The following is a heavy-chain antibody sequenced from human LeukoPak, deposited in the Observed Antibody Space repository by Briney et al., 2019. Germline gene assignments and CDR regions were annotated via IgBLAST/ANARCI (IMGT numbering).Heavy chain of an antibody. D-gene: IGHD1-1*01. CDR3: ARSGMTHFDY. CDR1: GFTFSDYY. V-gene: IGHV3-66*01. Sequence: PGGSLRLSCAASGFTFSDYYMSWVRQAPGKGLEWVSVIYTGGYASYADSVKGRFTISRDNSKSTLYLQMNSLRAEDTAVYYCARSGMTHFDYWGQGTLVTVSS. J-gene: IGHJ4*02. CDR2: IYTGGYA.